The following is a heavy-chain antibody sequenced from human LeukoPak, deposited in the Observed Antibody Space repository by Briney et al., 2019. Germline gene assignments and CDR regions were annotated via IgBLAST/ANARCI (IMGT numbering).Heavy chain of an antibody. D-gene: IGHD6-19*01. V-gene: IGHV4-34*01. CDR3: ARVPQWLVPFDY. Sequence: SETLSLTCAVYGGSFSGYYWSGIRQPPGKGLEWIGEINHSGSTNYNPSLKSRVTISVDTSKNQFSLKLSSVTAADTAVYYCARVPQWLVPFDYWGQGTLVTVSS. CDR1: GGSFSGYY. J-gene: IGHJ4*02. CDR2: INHSGST.